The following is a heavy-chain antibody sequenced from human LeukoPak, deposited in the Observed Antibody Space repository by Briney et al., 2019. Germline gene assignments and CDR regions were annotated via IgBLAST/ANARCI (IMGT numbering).Heavy chain of an antibody. Sequence: GGSLRLSCAAAGFTFSSYAMSWGRQAPGKGVGWVSASGCSGGNTYFADSVKGRFTISIDNSNNTPYLQMNSLRAEETAVYYCAKGPWLAYPYYFNYWGQGTLVTVSS. CDR2: SGCSGGNT. D-gene: IGHD6-19*01. J-gene: IGHJ4*02. CDR3: AKGPWLAYPYYFNY. V-gene: IGHV3-23*01. CDR1: GFTFSSYA.